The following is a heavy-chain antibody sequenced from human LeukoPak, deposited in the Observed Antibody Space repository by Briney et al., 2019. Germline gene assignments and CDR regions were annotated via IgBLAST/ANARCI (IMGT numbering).Heavy chain of an antibody. CDR3: ARGWGALAGNFDS. CDR2: INSDGSST. CDR1: AFTFSTYW. Sequence: PGGSLRLSCAASAFTFSTYWMNWVRQGPGQGLVWVSGINSDGSSTNYADSVKGRFTISRDNANNTVYLQMNSLRAEDTAVYYCARGWGALAGNFDSWGQGTLVTVSS. V-gene: IGHV3-74*01. D-gene: IGHD6-19*01. J-gene: IGHJ4*02.